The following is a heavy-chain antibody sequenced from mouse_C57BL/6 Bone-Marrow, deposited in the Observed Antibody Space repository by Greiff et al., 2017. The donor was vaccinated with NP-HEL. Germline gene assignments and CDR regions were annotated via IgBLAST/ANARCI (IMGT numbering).Heavy chain of an antibody. CDR1: GYTFTSYW. D-gene: IGHD2-5*01. J-gene: IGHJ1*03. CDR3: ASCYYSNYDWYFDV. V-gene: IGHV1-50*01. Sequence: QVQLQQPGAELVKPGASVKLSCKASGYTFTSYWMQWVKQRPGQGLEWIGEIDPSDSYTNYNQKFKGKATLTVDTSSSTAYMQLISLTSEDSAVYYCASCYYSNYDWYFDVWGTGTTVTVSS. CDR2: IDPSDSYT.